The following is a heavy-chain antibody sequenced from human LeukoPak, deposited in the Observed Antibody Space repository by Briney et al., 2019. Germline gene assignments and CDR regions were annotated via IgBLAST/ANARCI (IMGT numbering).Heavy chain of an antibody. Sequence: SETLSLTCTVSGGSISSGGYYWSWIRQHPGKGLEWIGYIYYTGSTYYNPSLRSRVIISVDTSKNQFSLKLNSVTAADTAVYYCARYCSSTSCRWFDPWGQGTLVTVSS. CDR3: ARYCSSTSCRWFDP. J-gene: IGHJ5*02. CDR2: IYYTGST. D-gene: IGHD2-2*01. CDR1: GGSISSGGYY. V-gene: IGHV4-31*03.